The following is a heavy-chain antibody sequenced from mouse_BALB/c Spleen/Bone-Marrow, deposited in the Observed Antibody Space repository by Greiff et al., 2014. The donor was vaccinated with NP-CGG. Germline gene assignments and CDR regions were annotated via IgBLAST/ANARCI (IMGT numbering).Heavy chain of an antibody. Sequence: QVQLQQSGAELARPGASVKLSCKASGYTFTGYWMQWVKQRPGQGLEWIGIIYPGDGDTRYTQKFKGKATLTADKSSSTAYMQLRSLASEDSAVYYCARFFYDSTSAYWGQGTTHTVSS. CDR1: GYTFTGYW. V-gene: IGHV1-87*01. CDR2: IYPGDGDT. CDR3: ARFFYDSTSAY. D-gene: IGHD1-1*01. J-gene: IGHJ2*01.